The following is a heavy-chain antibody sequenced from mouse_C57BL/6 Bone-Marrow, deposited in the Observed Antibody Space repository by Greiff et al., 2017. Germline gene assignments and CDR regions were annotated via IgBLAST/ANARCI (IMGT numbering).Heavy chain of an antibody. CDR2: ISNGGGST. J-gene: IGHJ4*01. CDR1: GFTFSDYY. CDR3: ARKDY. V-gene: IGHV5-12*01. Sequence: EVQVVESGGGLVQPGGSLKLSCAASGFTFSDYYMYWVRQTPEKRLEWVAYISNGGGSTYYPDTVKGRFPISRDNAKNTLYLQMSRLKSEDTAMYYCARKDYWGQGTSVTVSS.